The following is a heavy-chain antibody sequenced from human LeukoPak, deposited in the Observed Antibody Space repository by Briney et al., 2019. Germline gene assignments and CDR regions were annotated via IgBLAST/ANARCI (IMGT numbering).Heavy chain of an antibody. Sequence: ASVKVSCKASGGTFSSYAISWVRQAPGQGLEWMGRIIPIFGTANYAQKFQGRVTITTDESTSTAYMELSSLRSEDTAVYYCAREYYYDSSALLEYFQHRGQGTLVTVSS. CDR3: AREYYYDSSALLEYFQH. J-gene: IGHJ1*01. V-gene: IGHV1-69*05. CDR1: GGTFSSYA. D-gene: IGHD3-22*01. CDR2: IIPIFGTA.